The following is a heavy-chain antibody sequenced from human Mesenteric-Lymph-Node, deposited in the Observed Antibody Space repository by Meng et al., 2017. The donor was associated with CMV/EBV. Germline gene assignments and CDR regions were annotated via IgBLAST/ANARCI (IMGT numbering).Heavy chain of an antibody. CDR2: ISSSGSTI. J-gene: IGHJ5*02. CDR1: GFTFSDYY. Sequence: CAASGFTFSDYYMSWIRQAPGKGLEWVSYISSSGSTIYYADSVRGRFTISRDNAKNSLYLQMDSLRAEDTAVYYCARDRGYPNWFDPWGQGTLVTVSS. CDR3: ARDRGYPNWFDP. V-gene: IGHV3-11*04. D-gene: IGHD6-13*01.